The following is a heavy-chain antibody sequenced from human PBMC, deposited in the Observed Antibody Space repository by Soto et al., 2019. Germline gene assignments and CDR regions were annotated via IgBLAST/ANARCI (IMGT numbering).Heavy chain of an antibody. D-gene: IGHD6-13*01. J-gene: IGHJ6*02. V-gene: IGHV4-59*08. Sequence: PSETLSLTCTVSGGSISPHYWSWIRQPPGKGLEWIGFIYYSGSTNYNPSLKSRATISVDTSKNQFSLKLSSVTAADTAVYYCARRGSSSWFGDYYGMDVWGQGTTVTVS. CDR2: IYYSGST. CDR1: GGSISPHY. CDR3: ARRGSSSWFGDYYGMDV.